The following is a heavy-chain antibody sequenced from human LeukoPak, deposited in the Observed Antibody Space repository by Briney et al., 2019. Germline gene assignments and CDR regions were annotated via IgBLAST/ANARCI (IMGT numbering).Heavy chain of an antibody. V-gene: IGHV3-53*01. CDR1: GFTVSSNY. Sequence: GGSLRLSCAASGFTVSSNYMSWVRQAPGKGLEWVSVIYSGGSTYYADSVKGRFTISRDNAKNSLYLQMNSLRAEDTAVYYCARDPDYYGSGSPDYWGQGTLVTVSS. J-gene: IGHJ4*02. CDR2: IYSGGST. D-gene: IGHD3-10*01. CDR3: ARDPDYYGSGSPDY.